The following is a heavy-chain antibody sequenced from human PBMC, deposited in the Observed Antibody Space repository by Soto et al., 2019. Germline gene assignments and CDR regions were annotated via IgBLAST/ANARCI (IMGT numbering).Heavy chain of an antibody. D-gene: IGHD5-18*01. CDR3: ARSGDSFGFTDS. J-gene: IGHJ5*01. CDR2: VFYKGKT. Sequence: QVQLQESGPGLVKPSETLSLTCTVSVGSITGYYWTWIRQPPGKGLEWIVYVFYKGKTNYNPSLKSRVTISVDTYANQFSLRLSSVTAADTAVYYCARSGDSFGFTDSWGQGTMVTVSS. CDR1: VGSITGYY. V-gene: IGHV4-59*01.